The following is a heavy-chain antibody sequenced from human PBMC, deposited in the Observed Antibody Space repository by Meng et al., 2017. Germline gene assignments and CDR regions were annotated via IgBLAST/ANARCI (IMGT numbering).Heavy chain of an antibody. CDR2: IIPIFGTA. V-gene: IGHV1-69*06. D-gene: IGHD4-23*01. CDR1: GGTFSSYA. CDR3: ARGVGYGGNSLYFDY. J-gene: IGHJ4*02. Sequence: QGQPGSAGAEVKTPGSSVEVSCKASGGTFSSYAISWVRQAPGQGLEWMGGIIPIFGTANYAQKFQSRVTITADKSTSTAYMELSSLRSEDTAVYYCARGVGYGGNSLYFDYWGQGTLVTVSS.